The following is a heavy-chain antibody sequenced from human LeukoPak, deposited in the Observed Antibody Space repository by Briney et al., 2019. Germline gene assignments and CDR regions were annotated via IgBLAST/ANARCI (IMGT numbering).Heavy chain of an antibody. CDR3: STAQLERSRSFYYYMDV. D-gene: IGHD1-1*01. J-gene: IGHJ6*03. CDR1: GFSFDDFA. Sequence: GGSLRLSCTTSGFSFDDFAMSWFRQAPGKGLEWITSIRSRSYGGTTDYAASVRGRFSISRDASKSIAYLQVNSLKPEDTAVYFCSTAQLERSRSFYYYMDVWGKGTTVTVSS. V-gene: IGHV3-49*03. CDR2: IRSRSYGGTT.